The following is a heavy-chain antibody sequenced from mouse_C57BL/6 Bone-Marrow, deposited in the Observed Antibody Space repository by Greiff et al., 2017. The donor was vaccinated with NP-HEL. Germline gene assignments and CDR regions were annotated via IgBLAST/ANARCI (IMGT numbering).Heavy chain of an antibody. CDR3: TRRSGSSPFAY. CDR1: GYTFTDYE. J-gene: IGHJ3*01. CDR2: IDPETGGT. Sequence: VQLVESGAELVRPGASVTLSCKASGYTFTDYEMHWVKQTPVHGLEWIGAIDPETGGTAYNQKFKGKAILTADKSSSTAYMELRSLTSEDSAVYYCTRRSGSSPFAYWGQGTLVTVSA. D-gene: IGHD1-1*01. V-gene: IGHV1-15*01.